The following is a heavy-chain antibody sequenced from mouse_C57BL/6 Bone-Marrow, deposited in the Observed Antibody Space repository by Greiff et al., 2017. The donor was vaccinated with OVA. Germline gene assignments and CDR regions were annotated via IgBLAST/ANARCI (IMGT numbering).Heavy chain of an antibody. V-gene: IGHV1-64*01. D-gene: IGHD1-1*01. CDR1: GYTFTSYW. CDR3: ARRYYGSSYYFDY. Sequence: VQLQQPGAELVKPGASVKLSCKASGYTFTSYWMHWVKQRPGQGLEWIGMIHPNSGSTNYNEKFKSKATLTVDKSSSTAYMQLSSLTSEDSAVXYCARRYYGSSYYFDYWGQGTTLTVSS. J-gene: IGHJ2*01. CDR2: IHPNSGST.